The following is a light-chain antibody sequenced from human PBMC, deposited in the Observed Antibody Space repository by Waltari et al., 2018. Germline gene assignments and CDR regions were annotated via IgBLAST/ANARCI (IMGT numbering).Light chain of an antibody. J-gene: IGLJ3*02. CDR2: GNS. V-gene: IGLV1-40*01. Sequence: QSVLRQPPSVSGAPGQRVTISCTGRSPNIGADYDVHWYQHFPGIAPKLLIYGNSRRPSGVSARFSGSKSGASASLAITGLQSEDEADYYCQSFDTSLSGPVFGGGTKLTV. CDR1: SPNIGADYD. CDR3: QSFDTSLSGPV.